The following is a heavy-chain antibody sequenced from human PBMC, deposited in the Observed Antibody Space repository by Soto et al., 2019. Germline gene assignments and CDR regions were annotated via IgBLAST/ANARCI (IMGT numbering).Heavy chain of an antibody. Sequence: SETLSLTCAVYGGSFSGYYWSWIRQPPGKGLEWIGEINHSGSTNYNPSLKSRVTISVDTSKNQFSLKLSSVTAADTAVYYCARARGYSYGYDLDYWGQGTLVTVSS. CDR3: ARARGYSYGYDLDY. CDR2: INHSGST. J-gene: IGHJ4*02. D-gene: IGHD5-18*01. CDR1: GGSFSGYY. V-gene: IGHV4-34*01.